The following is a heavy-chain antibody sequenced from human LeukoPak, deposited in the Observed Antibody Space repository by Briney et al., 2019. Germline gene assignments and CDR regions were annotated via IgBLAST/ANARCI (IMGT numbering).Heavy chain of an antibody. CDR2: IIPIFGIA. J-gene: IGHJ4*02. Sequence: SVKVSCKASGGTFSSYAISWVRQAPGQGLEWMGRIIPIFGIANYAQKFQGRVTITADKSTSTAYMELSSLRSEDTAVYYCARAAYYYGDPILHFDYWGQGTLVTVSS. CDR1: GGTFSSYA. V-gene: IGHV1-69*04. D-gene: IGHD4-17*01. CDR3: ARAAYYYGDPILHFDY.